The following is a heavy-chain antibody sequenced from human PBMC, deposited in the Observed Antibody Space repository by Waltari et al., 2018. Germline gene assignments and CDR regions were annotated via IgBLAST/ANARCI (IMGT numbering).Heavy chain of an antibody. CDR2: IDPSDGST. V-gene: IGHV1-46*01. Sequence: QVQLVQSGAEVKKSGASVKVACEASGYTFTSHYVHWVRQAPGQGLDWMGVIDPSDGSTSYAQKFQGRVTMTRDTSTSTVYMEMSSLTSEDTAVYYCARRKAYFDSWGQGTLVTVSS. CDR3: ARRKAYFDS. J-gene: IGHJ4*02. CDR1: GYTFTSHY.